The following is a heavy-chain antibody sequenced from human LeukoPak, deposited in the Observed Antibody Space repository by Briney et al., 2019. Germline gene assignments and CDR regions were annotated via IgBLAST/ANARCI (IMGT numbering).Heavy chain of an antibody. CDR2: ISAYNGNT. V-gene: IGHV1-18*01. Sequence: GASVKVSCKASGYTFTSCAISWVRQAPGQGLEWMGWISAYNGNTNYAQKLQGRVTMTRDTSISTAYMELSRLRSDDTAVYYCARGYIRGYSYGIDYWGQGTLVTVSS. D-gene: IGHD5-18*01. J-gene: IGHJ4*02. CDR3: ARGYIRGYSYGIDY. CDR1: GYTFTSCA.